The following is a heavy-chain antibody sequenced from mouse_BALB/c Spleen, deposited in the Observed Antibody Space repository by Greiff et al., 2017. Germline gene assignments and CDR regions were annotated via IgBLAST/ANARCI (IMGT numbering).Heavy chain of an antibody. CDR2: IRNKANGYTT. CDR3: AREIYYYGSSHFDY. D-gene: IGHD1-1*01. Sequence: EVHLVESGGGLVQPGGSLRLSCATSGFTFTDYYMSWVRQPPGKALEWLGFIRNKANGYTTEYSASVKGRFTISRDNSQSILYLQMNTLRAEDSATYYCAREIYYYGSSHFDYWGQGTTLTVSS. CDR1: GFTFTDYY. J-gene: IGHJ2*01. V-gene: IGHV7-3*02.